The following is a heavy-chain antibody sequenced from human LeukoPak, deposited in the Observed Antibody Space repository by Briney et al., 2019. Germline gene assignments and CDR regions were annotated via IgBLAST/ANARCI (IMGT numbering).Heavy chain of an antibody. J-gene: IGHJ4*02. CDR1: GFTFSSYA. CDR3: AKDRTAMSPFDY. CDR2: ISGSGGST. D-gene: IGHD5-18*01. Sequence: AGSLRLSCAASGFTFSSYAMSWVRQAPGKGLEWVSAISGSGGSTYYADSVKGRFTISIDNSKNTLYLQMNSLTAEDTAVYYCAKDRTAMSPFDYWGQGTLVTVSS. V-gene: IGHV3-23*01.